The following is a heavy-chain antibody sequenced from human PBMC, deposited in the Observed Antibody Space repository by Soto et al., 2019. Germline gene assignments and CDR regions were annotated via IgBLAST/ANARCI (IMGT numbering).Heavy chain of an antibody. CDR2: IIPIFGTA. J-gene: IGHJ4*02. D-gene: IGHD1-26*01. CDR1: GGTFSSYA. CDR3: ASSQSWGPRVTLRTGSRASFDY. Sequence: QVQLVQSGAEVKKPGSSVKVSCKASGGTFSSYAISWVRQAPGQGLEWMGGIIPIFGTANYAQKFQGRVTIPADESTSTPYMELSSLRSEDTAVYYCASSQSWGPRVTLRTGSRASFDYWGQGTLVTVSS. V-gene: IGHV1-69*01.